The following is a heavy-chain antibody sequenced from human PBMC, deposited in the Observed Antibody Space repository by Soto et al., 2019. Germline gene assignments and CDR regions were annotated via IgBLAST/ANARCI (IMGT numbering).Heavy chain of an antibody. CDR1: GFTFSNYA. CDR3: ARAIGADFFDY. D-gene: IGHD6-25*01. J-gene: IGHJ4*02. Sequence: LRLSCIASGFTFSNYAISWVRQAPGKGLEWVSTISDNGANTFIGDSMKDHFDISRDNSKNTLFLHLSTVRAEDTAIYYCARAIGADFFDYWGQGTPVTVSS. V-gene: IGHV3-23*01. CDR2: ISDNGANT.